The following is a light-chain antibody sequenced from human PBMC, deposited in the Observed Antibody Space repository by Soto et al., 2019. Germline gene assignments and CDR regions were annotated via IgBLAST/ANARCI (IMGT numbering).Light chain of an antibody. Sequence: QSVLTQPASVSGSPGQSITISCTGTSSDVGGYKYVSWHQLHPGKAPKLIIYEVSNRPSGVSNRFSGSKSGNTASLTISGLQAEDEAGYYCSSYSRSTAYVFGTGTKVTVL. CDR2: EVS. CDR3: SSYSRSTAYV. CDR1: SSDVGGYKY. V-gene: IGLV2-14*01. J-gene: IGLJ1*01.